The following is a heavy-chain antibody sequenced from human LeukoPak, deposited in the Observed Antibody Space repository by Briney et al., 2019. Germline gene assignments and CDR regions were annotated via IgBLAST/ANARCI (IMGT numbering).Heavy chain of an antibody. V-gene: IGHV3-21*01. CDR2: ISSSSSYI. CDR3: AREYYDSSGSAAFDI. Sequence: GGSLRLSCAASGFTFSSYSMNWVRQAPGKGLEWVPSISSSSSYIYYADSVKGRFTISRDNAKNSLYLQMNSLRAEDTAVYYCAREYYDSSGSAAFDIWGQGTMVTVSS. CDR1: GFTFSSYS. J-gene: IGHJ3*02. D-gene: IGHD3-22*01.